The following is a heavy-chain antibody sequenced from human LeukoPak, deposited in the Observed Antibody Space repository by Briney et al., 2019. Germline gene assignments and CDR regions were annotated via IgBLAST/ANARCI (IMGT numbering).Heavy chain of an antibody. CDR1: GFTFSSYW. J-gene: IGHJ3*02. V-gene: IGHV3-21*04. D-gene: IGHD5-12*01. CDR2: ISSSSSYI. CDR3: ARDGLDIVAGAFDI. Sequence: PGGSLRLSCAASGFTFSSYWMNWVRQAPGKGLEWVSSISSSSSYIYYADSVKGRFTISRDNAKNSLYLQMNSLRAEDTALYHCARDGLDIVAGAFDIWGQGTMVTVSS.